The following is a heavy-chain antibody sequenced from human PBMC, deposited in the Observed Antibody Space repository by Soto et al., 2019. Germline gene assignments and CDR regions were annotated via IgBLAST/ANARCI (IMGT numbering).Heavy chain of an antibody. Sequence: QVQLQESGPGLVKPSETLSLTCTVSGGSISDYYWSWIRQPPGKGLEWVGYIYYTGSTTYNPSLKSRLTVSVDTSKNQCSLKLRSVSAADTAVYYCARLGRWLQALDSWGQGTLVTVSS. CDR1: GGSISDYY. CDR3: ARLGRWLQALDS. J-gene: IGHJ4*02. CDR2: IYYTGST. V-gene: IGHV4-59*08. D-gene: IGHD5-12*01.